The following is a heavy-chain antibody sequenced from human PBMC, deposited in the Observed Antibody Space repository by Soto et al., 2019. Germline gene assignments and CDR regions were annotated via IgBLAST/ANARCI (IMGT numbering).Heavy chain of an antibody. CDR1: GGSISSYY. Sequence: QVQLQESGPGLVKPSETLSLTCTVSGGSISSYYWSWIRQPPGKGLEWIGYIYYSGSTNYNPSLKSRVTISVDTSKNQFSLKLSSVTAADTAVYYCARDGSGIAAAGTNENYYYYMDVWGKGTTVTVSS. J-gene: IGHJ6*03. D-gene: IGHD6-13*01. V-gene: IGHV4-59*01. CDR2: IYYSGST. CDR3: ARDGSGIAAAGTNENYYYYMDV.